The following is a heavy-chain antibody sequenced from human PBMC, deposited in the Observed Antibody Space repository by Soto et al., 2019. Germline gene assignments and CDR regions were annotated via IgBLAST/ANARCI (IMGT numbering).Heavy chain of an antibody. D-gene: IGHD3-16*01. Sequence: SETLSLTCSVSGGSISSYFKNWIRQAPGKGLEWIGCIYDSGDANYNPSLKSRVTISLDTSKNQFSLKLSSVTAADTAVYYCVSSCSAVFGGALDIWALGTMVTVSS. CDR1: GGSISSYF. CDR3: VSSCSAVFGGALDI. V-gene: IGHV4-59*03. J-gene: IGHJ3*02. CDR2: IYDSGDA.